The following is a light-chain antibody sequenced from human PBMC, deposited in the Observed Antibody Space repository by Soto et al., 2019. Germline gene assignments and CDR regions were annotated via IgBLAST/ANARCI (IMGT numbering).Light chain of an antibody. CDR1: QSFSRW. J-gene: IGKJ2*01. V-gene: IGKV1-5*01. Sequence: DIQMPQSPSTLSASVGNRVTITCRASQSFSRWLAWYQQQPGQAPKRLIYDASTLETGVPSRFSGSGSGTEFTLTISSLQPDDFAAYYCQQYSDYSRSFGQGTKLEIK. CDR3: QQYSDYSRS. CDR2: DAS.